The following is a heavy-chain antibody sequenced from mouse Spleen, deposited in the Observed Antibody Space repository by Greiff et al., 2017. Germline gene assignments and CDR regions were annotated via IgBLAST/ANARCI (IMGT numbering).Heavy chain of an antibody. Sequence: EVKLVESGGGLVKPGGSLKLSCAASGFTFSDYGMAWVRQAPGKGPEWVAFISNLAYSIYYADTVTGRFTISRENAKNTLYLEMSSLRSEDTAMYYCARQGGWGNWYFDVWGAGTTVTVSS. CDR2: ISNLAYSI. D-gene: IGHD2-3*01. J-gene: IGHJ1*01. CDR1: GFTFSDYG. V-gene: IGHV5-15*01. CDR3: ARQGGWGNWYFDV.